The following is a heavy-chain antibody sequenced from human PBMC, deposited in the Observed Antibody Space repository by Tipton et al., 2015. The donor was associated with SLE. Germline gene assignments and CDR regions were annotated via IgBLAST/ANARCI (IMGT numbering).Heavy chain of an antibody. CDR1: GGSISSYY. V-gene: IGHV4-59*12. CDR2: IYYRGST. Sequence: TLSLTCTVSGGSISSYYWSWIRQPPGKGLEWIGYIYYRGSTNYNPSLKSRVTISLDASHNHLSLRLNSLSAADTAVYYCAINFVLEGLPDYWGQGSLVTVSS. J-gene: IGHJ4*02. CDR3: AINFVLEGLPDY. D-gene: IGHD3-10*02.